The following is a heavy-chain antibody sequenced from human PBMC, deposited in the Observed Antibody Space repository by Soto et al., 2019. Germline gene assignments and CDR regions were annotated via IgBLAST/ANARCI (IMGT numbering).Heavy chain of an antibody. D-gene: IGHD3-22*01. CDR2: ISPIFGTA. CDR1: GGTFSSYA. CDR3: ARGGHDSGGYYYHYAFDF. Sequence: QVQLVQSGAEVKKPGSSVKVSCKASGGTFSSYAISWVRQAPGQGLEWMGGISPIFGTANYAQKCQGRVTITADEATSTAYMELSSLRSEDRNVYYCARGGHDSGGYYYHYAFDFWGQGTMVTVSS. J-gene: IGHJ3*01. V-gene: IGHV1-69*01.